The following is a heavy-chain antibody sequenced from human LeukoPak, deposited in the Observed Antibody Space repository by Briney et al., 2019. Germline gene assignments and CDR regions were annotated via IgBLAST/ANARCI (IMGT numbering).Heavy chain of an antibody. CDR2: TSGSSSNT. V-gene: IGHV3-23*01. CDR1: GFTFNNYA. CDR3: AKAERSGWYLGG. D-gene: IGHD6-19*01. J-gene: IGHJ4*02. Sequence: GGSLRLPCAASGFTFNNYALRWAPRAPGKARVGGSGTSGSSSNTYYAVSVKGRFTIPRDNPKNTLNRQMSRLRAEDTVVYYCAKAERSGWYLGGWGQGTLVTVSS.